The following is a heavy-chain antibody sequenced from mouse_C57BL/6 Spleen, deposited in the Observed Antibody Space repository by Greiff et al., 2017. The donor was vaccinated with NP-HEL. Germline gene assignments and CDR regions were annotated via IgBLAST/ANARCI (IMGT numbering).Heavy chain of an antibody. CDR3: ARGGDPYAMDY. V-gene: IGHV5-4*01. Sequence: EVQVVESGGGLVKPGGSLKLSCAASGFTFSSYAMSWVRQTPEKRLEWVATISDGGSYTYYPDNVKGRFTISRDNAKNNLYLQMSHLKSEDTAMYYCARGGDPYAMDYWGQGTSVTVSS. CDR2: ISDGGSYT. CDR1: GFTFSSYA. J-gene: IGHJ4*01.